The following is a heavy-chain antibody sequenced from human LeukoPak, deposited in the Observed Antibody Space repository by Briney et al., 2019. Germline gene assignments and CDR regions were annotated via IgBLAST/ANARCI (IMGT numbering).Heavy chain of an antibody. J-gene: IGHJ6*02. V-gene: IGHV3-33*01. CDR2: IWYDGSNK. CDR1: GFTFSSYG. CDR3: AREDSSSYYYYGMDV. Sequence: GGSLRLSCAASGFTFSSYGMHWVRQAPGKGLEWVAVIWYDGSNKYYADSVKGRFTISRGNSKNTLYLQMNSLRAEDTAVYYCAREDSSSYYYYGMDVWGQGTTVTVSS. D-gene: IGHD6-6*01.